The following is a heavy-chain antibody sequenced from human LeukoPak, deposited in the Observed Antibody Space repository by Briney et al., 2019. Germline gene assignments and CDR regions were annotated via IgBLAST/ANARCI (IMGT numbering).Heavy chain of an antibody. J-gene: IGHJ3*01. V-gene: IGHV4-4*02. CDR2: VYRSGGT. D-gene: IGHD2-8*01. CDR3: GRHANGDSSAAFDL. Sequence: PSGTLSLTCAVSGDSISDKYWWRWVRQFPDKGLEWIGEVYRSGGTSYNPSLKSRATVSIDYSKNQFSLNLRSVTAADTAVYYCGRHANGDSSAAFDLWGQGTMVFVSS. CDR1: GDSISDKYW.